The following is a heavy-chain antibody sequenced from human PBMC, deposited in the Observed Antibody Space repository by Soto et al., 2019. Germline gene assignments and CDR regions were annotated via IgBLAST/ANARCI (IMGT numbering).Heavy chain of an antibody. CDR3: VKAAYCSSTSCYAGDYFDY. D-gene: IGHD2-2*01. J-gene: IGHJ4*02. V-gene: IGHV3-64D*06. Sequence: GGSLRLSCSVSGFTFSSYAMYWVRQAPGKGLQYVSAISSNGVSTYYADSVKGRFTISRDNSKNTLYLQMSSLRAEDTALYFCVKAAYCSSTSCYAGDYFDYWGQGTLVTVS. CDR1: GFTFSSYA. CDR2: ISSNGVST.